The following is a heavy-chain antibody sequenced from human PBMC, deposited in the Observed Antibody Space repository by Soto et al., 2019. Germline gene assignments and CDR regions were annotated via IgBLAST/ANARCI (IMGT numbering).Heavy chain of an antibody. CDR2: IFSSGTT. J-gene: IGHJ5*01. CDR1: GGSFSGYY. Sequence: SETLSLTCAVYGGSFSGYYWSWIRQPPGRGLEWIGYIFSSGTTYYNPSLKSRVTISVDTSKNQFSLKLSSVTAADTAVYFCARGRYCLTGRCFPNWFDSWGQGALVTVS. D-gene: IGHD7-27*01. CDR3: ARGRYCLTGRCFPNWFDS. V-gene: IGHV4-30-4*01.